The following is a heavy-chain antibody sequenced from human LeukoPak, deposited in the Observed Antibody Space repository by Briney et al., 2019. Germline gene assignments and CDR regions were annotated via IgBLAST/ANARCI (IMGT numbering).Heavy chain of an antibody. CDR2: ISSSGSTI. J-gene: IGHJ4*02. Sequence: SGGSLRLSCAASGFTFSSYEMNWVRQAPGKGLEWVSYISSSGSTIYYADSVKGRFTISRDNAKNSLYLQMNSLRAEDTAVYYCARGFDYYDSSLPIDYWGQGTLVTVSS. CDR3: ARGFDYYDSSLPIDY. D-gene: IGHD3-22*01. CDR1: GFTFSSYE. V-gene: IGHV3-48*03.